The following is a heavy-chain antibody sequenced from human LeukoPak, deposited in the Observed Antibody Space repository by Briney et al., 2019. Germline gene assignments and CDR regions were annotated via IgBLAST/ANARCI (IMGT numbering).Heavy chain of an antibody. J-gene: IGHJ4*02. D-gene: IGHD3-22*01. CDR3: ARHSSGYYDYFDY. CDR2: IKQDGSER. V-gene: IGHV3-7*01. CDR1: GFTFRNYW. Sequence: PGGSLRLSCAASGFTFRNYWMSWVRQAPGKGLEWVAKIKQDGSERYYVDSVKGRFTISRDNAKNSLYLQMNSLRAEDTAVYYCARHSSGYYDYFDYWGQGTLVTVSS.